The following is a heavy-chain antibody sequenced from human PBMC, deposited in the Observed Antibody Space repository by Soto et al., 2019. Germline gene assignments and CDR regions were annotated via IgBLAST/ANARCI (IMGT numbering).Heavy chain of an antibody. D-gene: IGHD3-22*01. CDR2: IRSKAYGGTT. CDR3: TTVYDSTVWSFWSDP. Sequence: GGSLRLSCATSGFTFGDYAMGWFRQAPGKGLEWVGHIRSKAYGGTTNLAASVKGRFTISRDDSKSIAYLQMNSLKSEDTAVYSCTTVYDSTVWSFWSDPWGQGALVAASS. CDR1: GFTFGDYA. J-gene: IGHJ5*02. V-gene: IGHV3-49*03.